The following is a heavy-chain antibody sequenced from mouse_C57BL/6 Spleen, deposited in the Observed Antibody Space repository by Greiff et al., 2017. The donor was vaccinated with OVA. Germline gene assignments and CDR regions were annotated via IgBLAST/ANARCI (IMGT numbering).Heavy chain of an antibody. V-gene: IGHV5-6*01. CDR2: ISSGGSYT. Sequence: EVQVVESGGDLVKPGGSLKLSCAASGFTFSSYGMSWVRQTPDKRLEWVATISSGGSYTYYPDSVKGRFTISRDNAKNTLYLQMSSLKSEDTAMYYCARQGGNYEYFDVWGTGTTVTVSS. CDR1: GFTFSSYG. J-gene: IGHJ1*03. CDR3: ARQGGNYEYFDV. D-gene: IGHD2-1*01.